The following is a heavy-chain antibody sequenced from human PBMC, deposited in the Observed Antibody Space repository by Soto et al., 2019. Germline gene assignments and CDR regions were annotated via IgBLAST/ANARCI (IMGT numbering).Heavy chain of an antibody. CDR1: GFTFSNAW. J-gene: IGHJ6*02. V-gene: IGHV3-15*07. Sequence: EVQLVESGGGLVKPGGSLRLSCAASGFTFSNAWMNWVRQAPGKGLEWVGRIKSKTDGGTTDYAAPVKGRFTISRDDSKNTLYQQMNSLKTEDTAVYYCICKPGGYYSYGMDVWGQGTTVTVCS. CDR2: IKSKTDGGTT. CDR3: ICKPGGYYSYGMDV.